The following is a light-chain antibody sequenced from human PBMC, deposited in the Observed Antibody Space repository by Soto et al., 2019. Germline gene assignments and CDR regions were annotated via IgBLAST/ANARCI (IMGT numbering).Light chain of an antibody. J-gene: IGLJ1*01. Sequence: QAVVTQEPSLTVSPGGTVTLTCGSSPGAVTSGHYPYWFQQKPGQAPRTLIYDTSNRHSWTPARFSGSLLGGKAALTLSGAQPEDEADYYCLLFYSGDRVFGTGTKVTVL. CDR3: LLFYSGDRV. CDR1: PGAVTSGHY. V-gene: IGLV7-46*01. CDR2: DTS.